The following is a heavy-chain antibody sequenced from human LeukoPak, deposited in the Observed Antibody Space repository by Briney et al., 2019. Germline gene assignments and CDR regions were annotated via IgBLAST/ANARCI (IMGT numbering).Heavy chain of an antibody. CDR2: LYSSGST. J-gene: IGHJ5*02. CDR1: GGSISRYY. CDR3: ARGLLVPSLNYFDP. D-gene: IGHD3-10*01. Sequence: PSETLSLTCTVSGGSISRYYWNWIRQPAGRGLEWIGRLYSSGSTNYNPSLKSRVTMSVDTSKNQFSLKLTSVTAADTAVYYCARGLLVPSLNYFDPWGQGTLVTVSS. V-gene: IGHV4-4*07.